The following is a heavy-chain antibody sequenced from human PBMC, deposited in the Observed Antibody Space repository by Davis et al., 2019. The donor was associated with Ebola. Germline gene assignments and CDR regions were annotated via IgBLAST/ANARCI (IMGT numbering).Heavy chain of an antibody. CDR3: ARGGTGCSGGSCRYYYYGMDV. J-gene: IGHJ6*02. D-gene: IGHD2-15*01. CDR2: INPNSGGT. CDR1: GYIFTGFF. V-gene: IGHV1-2*04. Sequence: ASVKVSCKASGYIFTGFFIHWARQAPGQGLEWMGWINPNSGGTNYAQKFQGWVTMTRDTSISTAYMELSRLRSDDTAVYYCARGGTGCSGGSCRYYYYGMDVWGQGTTVTVSS.